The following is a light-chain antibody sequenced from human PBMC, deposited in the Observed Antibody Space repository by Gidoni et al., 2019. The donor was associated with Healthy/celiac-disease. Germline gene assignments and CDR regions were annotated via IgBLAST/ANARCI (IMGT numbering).Light chain of an antibody. Sequence: SYELTQPPSVSVSPGQTARITCSGAALPKKYAYYYQQKSGQAPVLFIYEDSKRPAGIPERFSGSSSGTMATLTISGAQVEDEADYYCYSTDSSGNHCWVFGGGTKLTVL. V-gene: IGLV3-10*01. CDR1: ALPKKY. J-gene: IGLJ3*02. CDR3: YSTDSSGNHCWV. CDR2: EDS.